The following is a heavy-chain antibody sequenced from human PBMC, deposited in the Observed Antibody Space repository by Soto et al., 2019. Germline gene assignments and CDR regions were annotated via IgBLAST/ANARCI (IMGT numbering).Heavy chain of an antibody. CDR3: ARHELRSYYYDSSGYYPFDY. D-gene: IGHD3-22*01. V-gene: IGHV4-39*01. J-gene: IGHJ4*02. CDR2: IYYSGST. Sequence: SETLSLTCTVSGGSISSSSYYWGWIRQPPGKGLEWIGSIYYSGSTYYNPSLKSRVTISVDTSKNQFSLKLSSVTAADTAVYYCARHELRSYYYDSSGYYPFDYWGQGTLVTVSS. CDR1: GGSISSSSYY.